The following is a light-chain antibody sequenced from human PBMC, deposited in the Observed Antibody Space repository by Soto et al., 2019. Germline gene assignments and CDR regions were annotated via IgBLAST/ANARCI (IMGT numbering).Light chain of an antibody. V-gene: IGKV1-5*03. J-gene: IGKJ1*01. Sequence: TQLTQSPSTLSASVGDRVARTFRASQSISTYLAWYQQKPGKAPKLLIYKASSLESGVPSRFSGSGSGAEFTLTISSLQPDDFATYYCQQYNTYSRTSGQRAKVDI. CDR2: KAS. CDR1: QSISTY. CDR3: QQYNTYSRT.